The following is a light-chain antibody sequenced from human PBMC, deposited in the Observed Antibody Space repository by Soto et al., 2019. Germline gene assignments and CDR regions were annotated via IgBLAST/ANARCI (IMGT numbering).Light chain of an antibody. CDR1: HAVNTR. CDR2: LAS. V-gene: IGKV3-11*01. CDR3: HQRQSWPRT. Sequence: IVLTQSPATLSSFPGDRVTLSCIASHAVNTRLAWYQHRPGQAPRLLIYLASNRAAGVPARFSGSGSGTDFTLTISDVEHEDFAVYYCHQRQSWPRTFGPGTKADIK. J-gene: IGKJ1*01.